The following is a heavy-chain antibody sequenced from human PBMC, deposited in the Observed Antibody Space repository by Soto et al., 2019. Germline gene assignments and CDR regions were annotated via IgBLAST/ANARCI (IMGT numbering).Heavy chain of an antibody. CDR3: TTDYDSSGYYSPDAFGI. CDR1: GFTFSNAW. Sequence: GGSLRVSCVASGFTFSNAWMSWFCQGPGRGLEWVGRIKSRSEGGRTDYPTPAKGSFTISRDDSKNTLYLQMNSLKTADTAMYYCTTDYDSSGYYSPDAFGIWGQGTMVTVSS. J-gene: IGHJ3*02. D-gene: IGHD3-22*01. CDR2: IKSRSEGGRT. V-gene: IGHV3-15*01.